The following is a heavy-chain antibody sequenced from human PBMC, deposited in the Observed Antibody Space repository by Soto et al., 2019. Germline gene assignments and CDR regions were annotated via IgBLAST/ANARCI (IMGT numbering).Heavy chain of an antibody. CDR2: ISGSGGST. D-gene: IGHD3-9*01. Sequence: GGSLRLSCAASGFTFSSYAMSWVRLAPGKGLAWVSVISGSGGSTYYADSVKGRFTISRDNSKNTLYLQMNSLRAEDTAVYYCAKESAILTGYHSNWGQGTLVTVSS. CDR3: AKESAILTGYHSN. J-gene: IGHJ4*02. CDR1: GFTFSSYA. V-gene: IGHV3-23*01.